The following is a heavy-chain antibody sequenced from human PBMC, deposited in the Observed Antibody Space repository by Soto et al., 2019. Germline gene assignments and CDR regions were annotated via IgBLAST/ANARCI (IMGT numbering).Heavy chain of an antibody. D-gene: IGHD4-17*01. CDR2: TYYRSKWYN. CDR3: ARERYGDYGRGTFDI. V-gene: IGHV6-1*01. Sequence: SQTHSLTCDISGDGVSNNSTAWNWIRQSPSRGLEWLGRTYYRSKWYNDYAVSVKSRVIINPDTSKNQFSLQLNSVTPEDTAVYYCARERYGDYGRGTFDIWGQGTMVTVSS. J-gene: IGHJ3*02. CDR1: GDGVSNNSTA.